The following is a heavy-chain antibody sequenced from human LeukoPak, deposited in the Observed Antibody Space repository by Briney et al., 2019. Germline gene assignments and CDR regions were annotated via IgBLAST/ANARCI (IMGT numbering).Heavy chain of an antibody. J-gene: IGHJ4*02. CDR1: GGSISSGGYY. CDR2: IYYSGTT. Sequence: SQTLSLTCTVSGGSISSGGYYWSWIRQHPGKGLEWIGYIYYSGTTYYNPFLKSRITISVDTSKNQFSLKLSSVTAADTAVYYCASAYYYDSSGYYHFDYWGQGTLVTVSS. D-gene: IGHD3-22*01. CDR3: ASAYYYDSSGYYHFDY. V-gene: IGHV4-31*03.